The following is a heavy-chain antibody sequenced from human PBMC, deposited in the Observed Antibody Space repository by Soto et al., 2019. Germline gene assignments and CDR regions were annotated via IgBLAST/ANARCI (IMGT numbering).Heavy chain of an antibody. V-gene: IGHV4-30-4*01. CDR1: GGSISSGDYY. CDR2: IYYSGST. CDR3: ARVSGSQKGYYFDY. D-gene: IGHD3-10*01. Sequence: SETLSLTCTVSGGSISSGDYYWSWIRQPPGKGLEWIGYIYYSGSTYYNPSLKSRVTISVDTSKNQFSLKLSSVTAADTAAYYCARVSGSQKGYYFDYWGQGTLVTVSS. J-gene: IGHJ4*02.